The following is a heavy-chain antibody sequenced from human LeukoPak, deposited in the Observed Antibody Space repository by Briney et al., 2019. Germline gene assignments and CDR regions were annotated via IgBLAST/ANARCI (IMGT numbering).Heavy chain of an antibody. Sequence: SETLSLTCTVSGGSISSSSYYWGWIRQPPGKGLEWIGSIYYSGSTYYNPSLKSRVTISVDTSKNQFSLKLSSVTAADTAVYYCARDGGSYKIDYWGQGTQVTVSS. CDR1: GGSISSSSYY. CDR2: IYYSGST. D-gene: IGHD1-26*01. V-gene: IGHV4-39*07. J-gene: IGHJ4*02. CDR3: ARDGGSYKIDY.